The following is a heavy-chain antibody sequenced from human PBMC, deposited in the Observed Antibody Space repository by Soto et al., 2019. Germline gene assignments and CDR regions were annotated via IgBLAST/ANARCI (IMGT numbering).Heavy chain of an antibody. CDR2: IIPIFGTA. CDR1: RVAFSKFI. Sequence: ASVKVSCKASRVAFSKFIVTWVRQAPGLGLEWVGGIIPIFGTANYAQKFQGRVTITADESTSTSYMEVNNLRSEDTAVYYCAKVRYSSPMGYYYGMDVWGQGTTVTVSS. D-gene: IGHD6-19*01. J-gene: IGHJ6*02. CDR3: AKVRYSSPMGYYYGMDV. V-gene: IGHV1-69*13.